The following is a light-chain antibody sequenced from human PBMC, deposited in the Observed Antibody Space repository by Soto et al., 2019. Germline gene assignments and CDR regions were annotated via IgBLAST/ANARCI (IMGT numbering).Light chain of an antibody. CDR1: QSVSSSY. J-gene: IGKJ1*01. CDR3: QQYGRSPPWT. CDR2: GAS. Sequence: EIVLTQSPGTLSLSPGERATLSCRASQSVSSSYLAWYQQKPGQGPRLLIYGASRRATGIPDRFSGSGSGTDFTLTVSRLEPEDFAVYYCQQYGRSPPWTFGQGTKVDNK. V-gene: IGKV3-20*01.